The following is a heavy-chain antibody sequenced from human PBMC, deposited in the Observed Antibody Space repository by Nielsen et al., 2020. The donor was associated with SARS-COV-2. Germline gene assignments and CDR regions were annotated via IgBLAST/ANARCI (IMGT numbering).Heavy chain of an antibody. V-gene: IGHV1-3*01. J-gene: IGHJ4*02. CDR2: INAGNGNT. D-gene: IGHD3-22*01. CDR1: GYTFTSYA. CDR3: AREEDTMIVVVNGAFDY. Sequence: ASVKVSCKASGYTFTSYAMHWVRQAPGQRLEWMGWINAGNGNTKYSQKFQGGVTITRDTSASTAYMELSSLRSEDTAVYYCAREEDTMIVVVNGAFDYWGQGTLVTVSS.